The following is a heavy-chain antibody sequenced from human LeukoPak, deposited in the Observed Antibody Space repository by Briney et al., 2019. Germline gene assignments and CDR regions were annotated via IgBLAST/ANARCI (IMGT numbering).Heavy chain of an antibody. CDR3: ARDFSDYRGWWFDP. CDR2: IYTSGST. Sequence: PSETLSLTCTVSGGSVSSVTYYWSWIRQPAGKALEWFGRIYTSGSTNYNPSLKSRVTMSLDTSKNQFSLKLSSVTAADTAVYYCARDFSDYRGWWFDPWGQGTLVTVSS. J-gene: IGHJ5*02. CDR1: GGSVSSVTYY. D-gene: IGHD4-11*01. V-gene: IGHV4-61*02.